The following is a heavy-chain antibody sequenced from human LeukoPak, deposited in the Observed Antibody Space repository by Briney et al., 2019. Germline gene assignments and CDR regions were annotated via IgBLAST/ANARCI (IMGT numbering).Heavy chain of an antibody. CDR1: GGSISSGDYH. CDR3: ARDALYSGSSIDY. J-gene: IGHJ4*02. V-gene: IGHV4-30-4*01. Sequence: SQTLSLTCTVSGGSISSGDYHWSWIRQPPGEGLEWIGYIYYSGSTYYNPSLKSRVTISVDTSNNQFSLKLSSVTAADTAVYYCARDALYSGSSIDYWGQGTLVTVS. CDR2: IYYSGST. D-gene: IGHD1-26*01.